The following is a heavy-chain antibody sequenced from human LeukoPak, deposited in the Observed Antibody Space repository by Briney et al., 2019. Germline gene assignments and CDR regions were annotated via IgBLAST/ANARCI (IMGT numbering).Heavy chain of an antibody. V-gene: IGHV3-30*02. CDR1: GFTFSSYG. J-gene: IGHJ4*02. CDR2: IRYDGSNK. CDR3: AGSRGYDILSPYDY. Sequence: GSLRLSCAASGFTFSSYGMHWVRQAPGKGLEWVAFIRYDGSNKYYADSVKGRFTISRDNSKNTLYLQMNSLRAEDTAVYYCAGSRGYDILSPYDYWGQGTLVTVSS. D-gene: IGHD3-9*01.